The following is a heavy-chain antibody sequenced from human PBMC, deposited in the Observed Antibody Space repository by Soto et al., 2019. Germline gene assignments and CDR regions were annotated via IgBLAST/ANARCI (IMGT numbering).Heavy chain of an antibody. V-gene: IGHV3-30*18. J-gene: IGHJ4*02. Sequence: QVQLVESGGGVVQPGRSLRLSCAGSGFPFSSYGMHWVRQAPGKGLEWVAVIAYDGTRDKYADSVQGRFTISRDNSDNTLFLQMNSLTPEDTALYYCAKEPIVVASPTYFDTWGQETLVTVSS. CDR1: GFPFSSYG. CDR3: AKEPIVVASPTYFDT. D-gene: IGHD3-22*01. CDR2: IAYDGTRD.